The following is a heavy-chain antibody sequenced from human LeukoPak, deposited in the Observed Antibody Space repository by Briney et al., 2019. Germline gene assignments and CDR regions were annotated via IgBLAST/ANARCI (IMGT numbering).Heavy chain of an antibody. CDR1: GGTISPYY. Sequence: SETLSLTCAASGGTISPYYWSWVRQPPGKGLEWIGNIYYSGSTDSNPSLKSRVTFSVDTSKNQFSLKLSSVTAADTAMYYCARGQRGLPYWGQGTLVTVSS. CDR2: IYYSGST. J-gene: IGHJ4*02. CDR3: ARGQRGLPY. D-gene: IGHD3/OR15-3a*01. V-gene: IGHV4-59*01.